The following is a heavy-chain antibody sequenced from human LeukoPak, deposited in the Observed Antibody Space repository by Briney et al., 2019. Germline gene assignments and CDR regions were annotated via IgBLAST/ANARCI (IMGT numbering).Heavy chain of an antibody. CDR1: GGPFGIYY. CDR2: INHSGST. CDR3: ARTRLGYCSSTSCYGPFDY. J-gene: IGHJ4*02. D-gene: IGHD2-2*01. V-gene: IGHV4-34*01. Sequence: SETLSLTCAVYGGPFGIYYWSWVRQPPGKGLEWIGEINHSGSTNYNASLKSRVTISVDTSKNQFSLKLSSVTAADTAVYYCARTRLGYCSSTSCYGPFDYWGQGTLVTVSS.